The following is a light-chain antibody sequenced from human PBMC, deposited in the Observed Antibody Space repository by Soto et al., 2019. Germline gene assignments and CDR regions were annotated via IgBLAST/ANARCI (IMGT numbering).Light chain of an antibody. CDR2: GAS. Sequence: EIVLTQSPGTLSLSPGERATLSCRASQSVYSSYLSWYQQRRGQAPRLLMFGASSRATGIPDRFSGSGSGTDFTLTIYRLEPEDFAVYYCQQSGYSPITFGQGTRLEMK. J-gene: IGKJ5*01. V-gene: IGKV3-20*01. CDR1: QSVYSSY. CDR3: QQSGYSPIT.